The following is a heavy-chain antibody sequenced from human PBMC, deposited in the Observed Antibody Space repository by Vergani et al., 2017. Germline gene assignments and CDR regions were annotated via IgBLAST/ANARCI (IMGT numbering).Heavy chain of an antibody. CDR3: ARPYSSGWYYFDY. V-gene: IGHV4-39*01. D-gene: IGHD6-19*01. Sequence: QLQLQESGPGLVKPPETLSLTCTVSGGSTSSSSYYWGWIRQPPGKGLEWIGSNYYSGSTYYNPSLKSRVTISVDTSKNQFSLKLSSVTAADTAVYYCARPYSSGWYYFDYWGQGTLVTVSS. CDR1: GGSTSSSSYY. CDR2: NYYSGST. J-gene: IGHJ4*02.